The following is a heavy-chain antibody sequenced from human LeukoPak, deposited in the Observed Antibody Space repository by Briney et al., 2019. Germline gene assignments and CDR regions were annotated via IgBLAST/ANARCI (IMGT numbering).Heavy chain of an antibody. V-gene: IGHV1-18*01. Sequence: SVKVSCKASGYTFTSYGISWVRQAPGQGLEWMGWISAYNGNTNYAQKLQGRVTMTTDTSTSTAYMELRSLRSDDTAVYYCAREDDYGGKGYYYYYGMDVWGQGTTVTVSS. D-gene: IGHD4-23*01. CDR3: AREDDYGGKGYYYYYGMDV. CDR2: ISAYNGNT. J-gene: IGHJ6*02. CDR1: GYTFTSYG.